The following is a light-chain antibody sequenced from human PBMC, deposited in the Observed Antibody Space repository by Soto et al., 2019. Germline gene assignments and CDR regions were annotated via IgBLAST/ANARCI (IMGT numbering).Light chain of an antibody. V-gene: IGKV3-11*02. CDR1: QSVGSY. CDR2: DAS. Sequence: EIVVTQSPATLYLSPGERATLSCRTSQSVGSYLAWYQKKPGKAPRLLIYDASNRATGIPARFSGSGSGRDFTLTICSLETEDFAVYYCQQRSTSPPLSFGGGTQVEIK. CDR3: QQRSTSPPLS. J-gene: IGKJ4*01.